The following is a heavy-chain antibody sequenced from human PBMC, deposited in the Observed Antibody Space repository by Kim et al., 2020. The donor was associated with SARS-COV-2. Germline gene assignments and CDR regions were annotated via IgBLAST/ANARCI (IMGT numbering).Heavy chain of an antibody. V-gene: IGHV1-69*01. D-gene: IGHD2-2*01. J-gene: IGHJ6*02. Sequence: KFQGRVTITADESTSTAYMERSSLRSEDTAVYYCARVMSTNPYYYYGMDVWGQGTTVTVSS. CDR3: ARVMSTNPYYYYGMDV.